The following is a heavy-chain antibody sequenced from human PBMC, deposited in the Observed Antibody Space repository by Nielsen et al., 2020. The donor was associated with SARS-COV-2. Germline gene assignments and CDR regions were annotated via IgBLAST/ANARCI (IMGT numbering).Heavy chain of an antibody. CDR3: AKDQGGFGDLLPGYGMDV. V-gene: IGHV3-23*01. D-gene: IGHD3-10*01. CDR2: ISGSGGST. CDR1: GFTFSSYW. Sequence: GGSLRLSCAASGFTFSSYWMRWVRQAPGKGLEWVSDISGSGGSTYYAASVKGRFTISRDKTKNILYLQMNSLRAEDTAVYYCAKDQGGFGDLLPGYGMDVWGQGTTVTVSS. J-gene: IGHJ6*02.